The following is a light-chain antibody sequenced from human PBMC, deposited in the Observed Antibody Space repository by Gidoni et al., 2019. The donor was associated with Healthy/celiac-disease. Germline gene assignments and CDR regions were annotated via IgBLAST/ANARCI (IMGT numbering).Light chain of an antibody. V-gene: IGKV3-15*01. CDR3: QQYNNWPPLT. J-gene: IGKJ4*01. CDR1: QSVSSN. CDR2: GAS. Sequence: EIVMTQSPATLSVSPGEGATLACRASQSVSSNLAWYQQKPGQAPRLLIYGASTRATGIPARCRGSGSGTEFTLTISSLQSEDFAVYYCQQYNNWPPLTFGGGTKVEIK.